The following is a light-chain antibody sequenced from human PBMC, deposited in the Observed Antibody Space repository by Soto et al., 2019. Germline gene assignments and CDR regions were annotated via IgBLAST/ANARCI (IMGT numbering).Light chain of an antibody. CDR3: QQRSNWPPF. CDR1: QSVSSY. CDR2: DAS. V-gene: IGKV3-11*01. Sequence: EIVLTQSPATLSLSPGERATLSCRASQSVSSYLAWYQQKPGQAPRLLIYDASNRATGIPARFSGSGSGTDFTLTISSLEPGDFAVYYCQQRSNWPPFFGPGTKVDIK. J-gene: IGKJ3*01.